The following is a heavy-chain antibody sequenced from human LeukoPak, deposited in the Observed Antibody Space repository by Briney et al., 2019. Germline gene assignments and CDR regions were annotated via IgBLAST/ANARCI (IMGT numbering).Heavy chain of an antibody. CDR1: GFTFSNHW. D-gene: IGHD2-15*01. Sequence: GGSLRLSCAASGFTFSNHWMHWVRQAPGKGLVWVSQIKTDGSITSYADSVKGRSTISRDNAKNTLFLQMNSLRAEDTAVYYCARVWYGQSDYWGQGTLVTVAS. CDR3: ARVWYGQSDY. V-gene: IGHV3-74*01. J-gene: IGHJ4*02. CDR2: IKTDGSIT.